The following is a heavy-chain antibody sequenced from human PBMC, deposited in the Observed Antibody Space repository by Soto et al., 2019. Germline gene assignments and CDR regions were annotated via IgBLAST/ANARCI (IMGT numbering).Heavy chain of an antibody. V-gene: IGHV4-34*01. Sequence: ETLSLTCAVYGGSLSDYYWNWIRHSPGKGLEWIGEIHHGGSATYNPSLQSRVILSLDTPKNQFSLNLSSVTAADTAVYYCARRPKAMLVPNFWGQGTRVTVS. CDR2: IHHGGSA. CDR3: ARRPKAMLVPNF. D-gene: IGHD2-8*02. J-gene: IGHJ4*02. CDR1: GGSLSDYY.